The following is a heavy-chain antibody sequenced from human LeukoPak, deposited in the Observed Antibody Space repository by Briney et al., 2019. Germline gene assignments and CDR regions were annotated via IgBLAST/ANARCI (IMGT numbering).Heavy chain of an antibody. D-gene: IGHD6-13*01. CDR3: ARDSSSSFDY. CDR1: GFTFSNYG. V-gene: IGHV3-33*01. Sequence: QAGGSLRLSCAASGFTFSNYGMHWVRQAPGKGLEWVAVIWYDGSNKYYADPVKGRFTISRDNSKNTLYLQMNSLRAEDTAVYYCARDSSSSFDYWGQGTLVTASS. J-gene: IGHJ4*02. CDR2: IWYDGSNK.